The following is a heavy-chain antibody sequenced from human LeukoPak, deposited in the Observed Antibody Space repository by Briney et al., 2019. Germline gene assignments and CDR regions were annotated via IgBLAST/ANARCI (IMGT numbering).Heavy chain of an antibody. CDR1: GFTFSSYG. V-gene: IGHV3-30*02. Sequence: GVSLRLSCAASGFTFSSYGMHWVRQAPGKGLEWVAFIRYDGSNKYYADSVKGRFTISRDNSKNTLYLQMNSLRAEDTAVYYCAKVAYSGSYLPLGYWGQGTLVTVSS. J-gene: IGHJ4*02. CDR2: IRYDGSNK. D-gene: IGHD1-26*01. CDR3: AKVAYSGSYLPLGY.